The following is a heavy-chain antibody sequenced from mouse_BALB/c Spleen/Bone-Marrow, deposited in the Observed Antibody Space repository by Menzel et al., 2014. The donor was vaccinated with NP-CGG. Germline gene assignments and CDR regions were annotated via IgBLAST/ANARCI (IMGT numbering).Heavy chain of an antibody. CDR2: ISNLANRI. J-gene: IGHJ4*01. V-gene: IGHV5-15*02. CDR1: GFTLSDYG. CDR3: ARAYYRGLYAMDY. D-gene: IGHD2-14*01. Sequence: EVQGVESGGGLVQPGGSRKFSCAASGFTLSDYGMAWVRQAPGKGPEWVAFISNLANRIYFADTVTGRFTISRENAKNTLYLEMSSLRSEDTAMYYCARAYYRGLYAMDYWGQGTSVTVSS.